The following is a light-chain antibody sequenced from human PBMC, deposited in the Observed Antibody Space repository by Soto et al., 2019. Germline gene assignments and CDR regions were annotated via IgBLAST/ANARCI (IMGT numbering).Light chain of an antibody. CDR3: QQYGSSPYT. CDR1: QSVSRSY. J-gene: IGKJ2*01. V-gene: IGKV3-20*01. Sequence: EVVLTQSPGTLSLSPGERARLSCRASQSVSRSYLAWYQQKPGQAPRLLIYIASSRATGIPDRFSGSGSGTDFTLTISRLEPEDFAMYYCQQYGSSPYTFGQGTKLEIK. CDR2: IAS.